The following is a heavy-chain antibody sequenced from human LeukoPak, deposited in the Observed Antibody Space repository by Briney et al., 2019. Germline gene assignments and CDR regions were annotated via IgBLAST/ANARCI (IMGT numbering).Heavy chain of an antibody. J-gene: IGHJ4*02. CDR3: ATHISKTKMATITGYFDY. D-gene: IGHD5-24*01. CDR1: GGTFSSYA. CDR2: IIPIFGTA. V-gene: IGHV1-69*05. Sequence: ASVKVSCKASGGTFSSYAISWVRQAPGQGLEWMGGIIPIFGTANYAQKFQGRVTITTYESTSTAYMELSSLRSEDSAVYYCATHISKTKMATITGYFDYWGQGTLVTVST.